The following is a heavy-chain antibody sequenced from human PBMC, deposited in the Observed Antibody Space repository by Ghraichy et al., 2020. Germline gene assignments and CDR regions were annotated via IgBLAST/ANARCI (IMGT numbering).Heavy chain of an antibody. CDR3: ARGDSSGWYPDF. CDR1: GFTLSTSP. Sequence: GESLNISCAASGFTLSTSPMHWVRQAPGKGLEWLAVVSYDGSNKYYTESVKGRFTISRDNSKNTLFLQMNSLRTEDTALYYCARGDSSGWYPDFWGQGTLVTVSS. D-gene: IGHD6-19*01. J-gene: IGHJ4*02. CDR2: VSYDGSNK. V-gene: IGHV3-30-3*01.